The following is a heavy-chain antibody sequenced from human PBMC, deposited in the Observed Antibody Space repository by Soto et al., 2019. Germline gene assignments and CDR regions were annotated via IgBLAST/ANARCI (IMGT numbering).Heavy chain of an antibody. V-gene: IGHV4-30-4*01. D-gene: IGHD3-22*01. J-gene: IGHJ4*02. CDR1: GGSISSGDYY. CDR2: IYYSGST. Sequence: PSETLSLTCTVSGGSISSGDYYWSWIRQPPGKGLEWIGYIYYSGSTYYNPSLKSRVTISVDTSKNQFSLKLSSVTAADTAVYYCARAVTYGYYYDSSGYYLNGWGQGTLVTSPQ. CDR3: ARAVTYGYYYDSSGYYLNG.